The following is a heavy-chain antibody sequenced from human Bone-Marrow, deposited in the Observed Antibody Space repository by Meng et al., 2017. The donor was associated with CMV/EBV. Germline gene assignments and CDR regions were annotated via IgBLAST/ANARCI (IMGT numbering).Heavy chain of an antibody. CDR3: AKDDLHDCSTSCYNRDY. D-gene: IGHD2-2*02. J-gene: IGHJ4*02. Sequence: GGSLRLSCAASGFTFSSYGMHWVRQAPGKGLEWVAFIRYDGSNKYYADSVKGRFTISRDNSKNTLYLQMNSLRAEDTAVYYCAKDDLHDCSTSCYNRDYWGQGTLVTVSS. V-gene: IGHV3-30*02. CDR1: GFTFSSYG. CDR2: IRYDGSNK.